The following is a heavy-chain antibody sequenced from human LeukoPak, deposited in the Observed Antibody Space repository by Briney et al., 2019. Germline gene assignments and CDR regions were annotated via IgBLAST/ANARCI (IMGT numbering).Heavy chain of an antibody. CDR2: IKPSGTT. CDR3: ARVRGCNVHNCLLGGWFDP. J-gene: IGHJ5*02. V-gene: IGHV4-34*01. Sequence: PSETLSLTCAIDGASLSAYHWTWIRQPPGKGLEWIGEIKPSGTTNYNPSLKSRVTLSIDTSKNQFSLKVASVTAADMAVYYCARVRGCNVHNCLLGGWFDPWGQRTLVTVSS. D-gene: IGHD1-20*01. CDR1: GASLSAYH.